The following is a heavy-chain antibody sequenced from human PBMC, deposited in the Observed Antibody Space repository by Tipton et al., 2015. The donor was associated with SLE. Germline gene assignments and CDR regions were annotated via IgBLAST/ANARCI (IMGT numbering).Heavy chain of an antibody. CDR1: GFTFDDYA. V-gene: IGHV3-9*01. Sequence: RSLRLSCAASGFTFDDYAMHWVRQAPGKGLEWVSGISWNSGSIGYADSVKGRFTISRDNAKNSLYLQMNSLRAEDTALYYCARSGSLYNWFDPWGQGTLVTVSS. D-gene: IGHD3-10*01. J-gene: IGHJ5*02. CDR3: ARSGSLYNWFDP. CDR2: ISWNSGSI.